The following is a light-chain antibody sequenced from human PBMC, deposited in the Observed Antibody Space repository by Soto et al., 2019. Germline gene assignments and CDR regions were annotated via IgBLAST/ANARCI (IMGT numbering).Light chain of an antibody. CDR2: DVS. V-gene: IGLV2-14*01. CDR3: SSYTSSSTPLYV. CDR1: NSDGCGYNY. J-gene: IGLJ1*01. Sequence: QSVLTPPAPLSGSPGQSITISCTGTNSDGCGYNYVSWYQQHPGKAPKLMIYDVSNRPSGVSNRFSGSKSGNTASLTISGLQAEDEADYYCSSYTSSSTPLYVFGTGTKVTVL.